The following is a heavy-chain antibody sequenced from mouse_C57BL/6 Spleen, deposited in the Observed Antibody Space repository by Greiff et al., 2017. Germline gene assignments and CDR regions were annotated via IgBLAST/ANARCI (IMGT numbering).Heavy chain of an antibody. CDR3: TTYSLFDY. Sequence: VQLQQSGAELVRPGASVTLSCTASGSNINDDYMHWVKPRPEQGLSVSGCIDPVNGDTEYASKFQGKATIAADTSSNTAYLQLSSLTSEDTAVYYCTTYSLFDYWGQGTTLTVSS. CDR2: IDPVNGDT. CDR1: GSNINDDY. V-gene: IGHV14-4*01. J-gene: IGHJ2*01.